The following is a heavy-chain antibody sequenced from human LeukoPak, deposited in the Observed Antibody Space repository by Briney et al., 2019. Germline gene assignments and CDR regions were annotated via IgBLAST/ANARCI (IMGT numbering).Heavy chain of an antibody. D-gene: IGHD2-15*01. V-gene: IGHV3-23*01. CDR2: ISGSGGST. Sequence: GGSLRLSCAASGFTFSSYAMSWVRQAPGEGLEWVSAISGSGGSTYYADSVKGRFTISRDNSKNTLYLQMNSLRAEDTAVYYCAKDLRYCSGGSCYPYYFDYWGQGTLVTVSS. CDR3: AKDLRYCSGGSCYPYYFDY. CDR1: GFTFSSYA. J-gene: IGHJ4*02.